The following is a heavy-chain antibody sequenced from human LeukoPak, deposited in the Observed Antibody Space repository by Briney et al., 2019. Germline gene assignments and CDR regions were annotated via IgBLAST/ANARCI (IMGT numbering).Heavy chain of an antibody. V-gene: IGHV1-2*02. Sequence: GASVKVSCKASGYTFTGYYMHWVRQAPGQGLEWMGWINPNSGGTNYAQKFQGRVTMTRDTSISTAYMELSRLRSDDTAVYYCAGDSYYDFWSGYLYYFDYWGQGTLVTVSS. CDR1: GYTFTGYY. D-gene: IGHD3-3*01. J-gene: IGHJ4*02. CDR3: AGDSYYDFWSGYLYYFDY. CDR2: INPNSGGT.